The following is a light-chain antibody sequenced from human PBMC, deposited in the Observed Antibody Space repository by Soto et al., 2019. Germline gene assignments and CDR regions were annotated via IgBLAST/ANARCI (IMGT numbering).Light chain of an antibody. CDR1: QGITNN. CDR3: QKYNSAPLT. CDR2: AAS. Sequence: DIQMTQSPSSLSASVGDRVTLTCRASQGITNNLAWYQQKPGKVPKLLIYAASTLQSGVPTRFSGSGSGTDFTLTISSLQPEDVATYYCQKYNSAPLTFGGGTKVEIK. J-gene: IGKJ4*01. V-gene: IGKV1-27*01.